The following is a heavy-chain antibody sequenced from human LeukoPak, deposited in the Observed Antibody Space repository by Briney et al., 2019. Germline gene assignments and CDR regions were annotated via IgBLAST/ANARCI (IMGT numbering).Heavy chain of an antibody. CDR1: GGTFSSYA. J-gene: IGHJ4*02. D-gene: IGHD1-26*01. Sequence: ASVKVSCKASGGTFSSYAISWVRQAPGQGLEWMGGIIPIFGTANYAQKFQGRVTITADESTSTAYMELSRLRSDDTAVYYCAREVGIRGHFDYWGRGTPVTVSS. CDR3: AREVGIRGHFDY. V-gene: IGHV1-69*01. CDR2: IIPIFGTA.